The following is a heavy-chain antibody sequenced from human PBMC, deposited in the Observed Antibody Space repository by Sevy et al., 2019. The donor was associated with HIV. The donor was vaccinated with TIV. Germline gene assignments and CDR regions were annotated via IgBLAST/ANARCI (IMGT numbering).Heavy chain of an antibody. V-gene: IGHV1-69*13. CDR1: GGTFSSYA. D-gene: IGHD3-22*01. J-gene: IGHJ4*02. CDR3: ARDKDSSGYNGY. CDR2: IIPKFTLV. Sequence: ASVKVSCKASGGTFSSYAMSWVRQAPGQGLEWIGGIIPKFTLVDYAQNFQGRVTITADESTSTAYMELRSLRSEDTAVYYCARDKDSSGYNGYWGQGTLVTVSS.